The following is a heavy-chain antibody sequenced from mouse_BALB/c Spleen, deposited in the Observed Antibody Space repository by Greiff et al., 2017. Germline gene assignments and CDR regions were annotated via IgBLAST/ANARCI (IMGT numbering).Heavy chain of an antibody. CDR2: MSYSGST. CDR3: ARQYDY. Sequence: EVKLMESGPGLVKPSQSLSLTCTVTGYSITSDYAWNWIRQFPGNKLEWMGYMSYSGSTSYNPSLKSRISITRDTSKNQFFLQLNSVTTEDTATYYCARQYDYWGQGTTLTVSA. J-gene: IGHJ2*01. CDR1: GYSITSDYA. V-gene: IGHV3-2*02.